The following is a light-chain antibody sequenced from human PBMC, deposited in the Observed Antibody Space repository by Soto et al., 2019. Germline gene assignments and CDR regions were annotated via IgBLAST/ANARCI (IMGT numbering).Light chain of an antibody. CDR1: SSDVGGYKY. Sequence: QSALTQSASVSGPPGQSITISCTGTSSDVGGYKYVSWYQHHPGKAPKLMIYEVSNRPSGVSNRFSGSRSGNTASLTISGLQAEDEADYYCSSFTSSSTYVFGTGTKVTVL. CDR3: SSFTSSSTYV. CDR2: EVS. J-gene: IGLJ1*01. V-gene: IGLV2-14*01.